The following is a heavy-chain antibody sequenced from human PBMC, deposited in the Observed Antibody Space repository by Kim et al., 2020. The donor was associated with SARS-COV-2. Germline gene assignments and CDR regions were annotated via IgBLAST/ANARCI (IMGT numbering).Heavy chain of an antibody. CDR3: ARGDWVCTSHGHLGFNV. CDR1: GDSFNNFA. V-gene: IGHV1-69*04. Sequence: SVKVSCTTSGDSFNNFAISWVRQAPGQGLEWMGRVIPIVDMTNYSQRFQGRVTLTADKTTTTAYMQLDSLTSDDTAVYYCARGDWVCTSHGHLGFNVWGQGTKVTVS. D-gene: IGHD2-8*01. J-gene: IGHJ3*01. CDR2: VIPIVDMT.